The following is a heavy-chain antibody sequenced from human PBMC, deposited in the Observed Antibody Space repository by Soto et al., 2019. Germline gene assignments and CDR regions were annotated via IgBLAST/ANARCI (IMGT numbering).Heavy chain of an antibody. D-gene: IGHD6-19*01. CDR1: GFTFSSYA. J-gene: IGHJ4*02. Sequence: EVQLLGSGGGLVQPGGSLRLSCAASGFTFSSYAMSWVRQAPGKGLEWVSGISGSGVSTHYADSVKGRFTISRDNSKNTLYLQMNRLRAEDTAAYYCAKEVGYSSGYDYFDYWGQGTLVTVSS. V-gene: IGHV3-23*01. CDR2: ISGSGVST. CDR3: AKEVGYSSGYDYFDY.